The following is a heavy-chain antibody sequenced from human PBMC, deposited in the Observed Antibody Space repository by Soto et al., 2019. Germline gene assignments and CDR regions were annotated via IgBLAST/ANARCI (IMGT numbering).Heavy chain of an antibody. CDR2: FDPEDGET. J-gene: IGHJ5*02. CDR1: GYTLTELS. CDR3: ATRVAYYDFWSGYLNWFDP. V-gene: IGHV1-24*01. D-gene: IGHD3-3*01. Sequence: ASVKVSCKVSGYTLTELSMHWVRRAPGKGLEWMGGFDPEDGETIYAQKFQGRVTMTEDTSTDTAYMELSSLRSEDTAVYYCATRVAYYDFWSGYLNWFDPWGQGTLVTVS.